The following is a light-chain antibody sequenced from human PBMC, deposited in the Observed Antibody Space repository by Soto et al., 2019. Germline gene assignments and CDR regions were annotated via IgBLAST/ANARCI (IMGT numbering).Light chain of an antibody. J-gene: IGKJ1*01. CDR2: GGS. CDR3: QDYGTSHPWT. CDR1: QNIRGNE. Sequence: EVVLTQSPGALSLSPGEGVTLSCRASQNIRGNELAWYRQKRGQAPRLLIYGGSSRAEGIPDRFSGRGTGTNFTLTNSRLEPEDSAVYYCQDYGTSHPWTFGQGTKLEIK. V-gene: IGKV3-20*01.